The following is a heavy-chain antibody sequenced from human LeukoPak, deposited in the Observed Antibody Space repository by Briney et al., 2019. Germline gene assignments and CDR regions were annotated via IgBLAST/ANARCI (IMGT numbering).Heavy chain of an antibody. CDR2: ISYDGSNK. CDR3: ARDRPGERLPRYYFDY. Sequence: GGSLRLSCAASGFTFSSYAMHWVRQAPSKGLEWVAVISYDGSNKYYADSVKGRFTISRDNSKNTLYLQMNSLRAEDTAVYYCARDRPGERLPRYYFDYWGQGTLVTVSS. J-gene: IGHJ4*02. D-gene: IGHD1-1*01. V-gene: IGHV3-30-3*01. CDR1: GFTFSSYA.